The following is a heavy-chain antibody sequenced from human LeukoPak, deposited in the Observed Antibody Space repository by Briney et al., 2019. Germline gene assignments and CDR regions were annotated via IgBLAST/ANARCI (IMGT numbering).Heavy chain of an antibody. CDR3: ARTIRVWHYFDY. J-gene: IGHJ4*02. V-gene: IGHV4-59*08. CDR1: GGSISGYY. Sequence: SETLSLTCTVSGGSISGYYWSWIRQPPGKGLEWNGYINYSGSTDYNPSPKSRVTISVETSKNQYSLKLSSVTAAETAVFYCARTIRVWHYFDYWGQGTLVTVSS. CDR2: INYSGST. D-gene: IGHD2-8*01.